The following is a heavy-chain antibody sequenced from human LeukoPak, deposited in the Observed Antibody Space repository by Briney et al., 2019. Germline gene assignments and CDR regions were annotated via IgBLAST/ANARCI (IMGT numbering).Heavy chain of an antibody. J-gene: IGHJ5*02. Sequence: GESLKISCKGSGYSFTSYWISWVRQMPGKGLEWMGRIDPSDSYTNYSPSFQGHVTISADTSISTAYLQWSSLKASDTAMYYCARESVAATLVVVWFDPWGQGTLDTVSS. CDR1: GYSFTSYW. CDR3: ARESVAATLVVVWFDP. CDR2: IDPSDSYT. V-gene: IGHV5-10-1*01. D-gene: IGHD2-15*01.